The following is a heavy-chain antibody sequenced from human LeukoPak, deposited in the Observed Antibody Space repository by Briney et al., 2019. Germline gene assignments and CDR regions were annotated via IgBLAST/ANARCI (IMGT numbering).Heavy chain of an antibody. CDR3: ARYYYDSSGYWLDY. J-gene: IGHJ4*02. Sequence: PSETLSLTCAVYGGSFSGYYWSWIRQPPGKGQEWIGEINHSGSTNYNPSLKSRVTISVDTSKNQFSLKLSSVTAADTAVYYCARYYYDSSGYWLDYWGQGTLVTVSS. V-gene: IGHV4-34*01. CDR2: INHSGST. CDR1: GGSFSGYY. D-gene: IGHD3-22*01.